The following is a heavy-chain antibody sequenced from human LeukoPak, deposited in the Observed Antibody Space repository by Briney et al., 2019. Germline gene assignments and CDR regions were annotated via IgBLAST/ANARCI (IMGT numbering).Heavy chain of an antibody. CDR1: GYTFTSYD. D-gene: IGHD6-13*01. J-gene: IGHJ4*02. CDR3: ARYSGDSSSCDY. Sequence: ASVKVSCKASGYTFTSYDINWVRQATGQGLEWVGWMNPNSGNTGYAQKFQGRVTMTRNTSISTAYMELSSLRSEDTAVYYCARYSGDSSSCDYWGQGTLVTVSS. CDR2: MNPNSGNT. V-gene: IGHV1-8*01.